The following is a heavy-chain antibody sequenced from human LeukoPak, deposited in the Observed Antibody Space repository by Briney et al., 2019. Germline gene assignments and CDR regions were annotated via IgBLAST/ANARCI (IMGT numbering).Heavy chain of an antibody. CDR1: GGSISSYY. D-gene: IGHD3-22*01. V-gene: IGHV4-59*08. CDR2: IYYSGST. Sequence: SETLSLTCTVSGGSISSYYWSWIRQPPGKELEWIGYIYYSGSTYYNPSLKSRVTISVDTSKNQFSLKLSSVTAADTAVYYCARATMIVVVIDYWGQGTLVTVSS. CDR3: ARATMIVVVIDY. J-gene: IGHJ4*02.